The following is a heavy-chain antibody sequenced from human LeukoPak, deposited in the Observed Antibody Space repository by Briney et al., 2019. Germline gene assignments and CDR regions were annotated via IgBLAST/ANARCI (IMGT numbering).Heavy chain of an antibody. Sequence: SETLSLTCTVSGASISSGAYYWSWLRQHPGKGLEWIGYIYDSGTTYYNPSLKSRVTISLHTSKSQFSLKLSSVTAADTAVYFCARDRTGYFFDDWGQGTLVTVSS. CDR1: GASISSGAYY. J-gene: IGHJ4*02. CDR3: ARDRTGYFFDD. CDR2: IYDSGTT. V-gene: IGHV4-31*03.